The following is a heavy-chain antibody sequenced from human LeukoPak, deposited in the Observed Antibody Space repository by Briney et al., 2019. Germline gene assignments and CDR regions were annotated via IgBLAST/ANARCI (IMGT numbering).Heavy chain of an antibody. V-gene: IGHV4-61*02. Sequence: SETLSLTCIVSGGSISRGSYYWNWIRQPAGKGLEWIGRIYTSGSTNYNPSLKSRVTISVDTSKNQFSLKLSSVTAADTAVYYCARITPHRGEAFDIWGQGTMVTVSS. J-gene: IGHJ3*02. CDR3: ARITPHRGEAFDI. D-gene: IGHD3-16*01. CDR1: GGSISRGSYY. CDR2: IYTSGST.